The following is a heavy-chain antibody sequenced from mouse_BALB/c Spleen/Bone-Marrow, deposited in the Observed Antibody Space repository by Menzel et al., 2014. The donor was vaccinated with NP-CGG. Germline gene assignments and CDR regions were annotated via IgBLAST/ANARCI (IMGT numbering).Heavy chain of an antibody. CDR2: IVPSSAYS. CDR3: AREGSHDGCSGHFDY. V-gene: IGHV1-4*01. J-gene: IGHJ2*01. CDR1: GYSFTSYT. D-gene: IGHD2-3*01. Sequence: QVQLQQSGAELARPGASVRMSCKASGYSFTSYTMHWLKQRPGQGLEWIAYIVPSSAYSNYNQKFKDRATLTADRSSSTAYMQLSSLTSEDSAVYYCAREGSHDGCSGHFDYWGPGTTLTVSS.